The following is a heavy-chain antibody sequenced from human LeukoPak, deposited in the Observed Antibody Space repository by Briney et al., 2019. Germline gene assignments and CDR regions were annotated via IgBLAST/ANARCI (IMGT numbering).Heavy chain of an antibody. CDR2: ISYDGSNK. CDR1: GFTFSSYG. J-gene: IGHJ4*02. CDR3: AKEILTMVRGVIRG. Sequence: GGSLRLSCAASGFTFSSYGMHWVRQAPGKGLEWVAVISYDGSNKYYADSVKGRFTISRDNSKNTLYLQMNSLRAEDTAVYYCAKEILTMVRGVIRGWGQGTLVTVSS. D-gene: IGHD3-10*01. V-gene: IGHV3-30*18.